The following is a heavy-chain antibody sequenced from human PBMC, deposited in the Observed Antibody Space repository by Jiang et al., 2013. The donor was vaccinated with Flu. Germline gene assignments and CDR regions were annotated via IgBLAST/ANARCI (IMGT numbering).Heavy chain of an antibody. CDR1: GFTFSSYA. D-gene: IGHD1-26*01. CDR2: ISGSGGST. Sequence: QLLESGGGLVQPGGSLRLSCAASGFTFSSYAMSWVRQAPGKGLGWVSGISGSGGSTYYADSVKGRFTISRDNSKNTLYLQMNSLRGEDTAVYYCAKDKIVGASGTDYWGQGTLVTVSS. CDR3: AKDKIVGASGTDY. J-gene: IGHJ4*02. V-gene: IGHV3-23*01.